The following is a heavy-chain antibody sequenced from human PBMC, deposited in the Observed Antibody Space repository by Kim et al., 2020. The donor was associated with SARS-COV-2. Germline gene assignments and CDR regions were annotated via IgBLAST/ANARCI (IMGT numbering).Heavy chain of an antibody. Sequence: SETLSLTCTVSGGSISRYYWSWIRQPPGKGLEWIGYIYYSGSTNQNPSLKSRVTISLDTSKNQFSLKLSSVTAADTAVYYCARDRGYWSGGNCYSDGWFDPWGKGTLVTVSS. CDR1: GGSISRYY. V-gene: IGHV4-59*01. J-gene: IGHJ5*02. D-gene: IGHD2-15*01. CDR2: IYYSGST. CDR3: ARDRGYWSGGNCYSDGWFDP.